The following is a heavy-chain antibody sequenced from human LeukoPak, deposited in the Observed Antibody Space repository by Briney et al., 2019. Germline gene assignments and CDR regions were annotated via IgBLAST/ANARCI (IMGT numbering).Heavy chain of an antibody. V-gene: IGHV1-2*02. D-gene: IGHD4-17*01. Sequence: ASVKVSCKASGYTFTGYYMHWVRQAPGQGLEWMGWINPNSGGTNYAQKFQGRVTMTRDTSISTAYMELSRLGSDDTAVYYCARARPGYGDYWWFDPWGQGTLVTVSS. CDR3: ARARPGYGDYWWFDP. J-gene: IGHJ5*02. CDR1: GYTFTGYY. CDR2: INPNSGGT.